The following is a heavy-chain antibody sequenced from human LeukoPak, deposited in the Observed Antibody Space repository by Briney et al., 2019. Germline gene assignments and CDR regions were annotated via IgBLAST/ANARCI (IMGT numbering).Heavy chain of an antibody. J-gene: IGHJ4*02. D-gene: IGHD3-3*01. V-gene: IGHV4-34*01. Sequence: SETLSLTCAVYGGSFSGYYWSWIRQPPGKGLEWIGEINHSGSTNYNPSLKSRVTISVDTSKNQFSLKLSSVTAADTAVYYCARGIPYYDFWSGYYTPLYYFDYWGQGTLVTVSS. CDR2: INHSGST. CDR3: ARGIPYYDFWSGYYTPLYYFDY. CDR1: GGSFSGYY.